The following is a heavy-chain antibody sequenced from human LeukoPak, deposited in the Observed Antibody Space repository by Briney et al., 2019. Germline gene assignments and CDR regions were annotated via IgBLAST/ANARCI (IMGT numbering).Heavy chain of an antibody. CDR2: ISSSSSYI. J-gene: IGHJ6*02. Sequence: GGSLRLSCAAPGFTFSSYSMDWVRQAPGKGLEWVSSISSSSSYIYYADSVKGRFTISRDNAKNSLYLQMNSLRAEDTAVYYCARENAVDDFWSGYYTSYYGMDVWGQGTTVTVSS. D-gene: IGHD3-3*01. CDR1: GFTFSSYS. V-gene: IGHV3-21*01. CDR3: ARENAVDDFWSGYYTSYYGMDV.